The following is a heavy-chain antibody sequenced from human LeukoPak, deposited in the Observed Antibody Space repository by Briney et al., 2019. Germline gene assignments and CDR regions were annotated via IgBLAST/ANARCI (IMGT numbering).Heavy chain of an antibody. CDR3: ASLYYYDSSGYYRDY. D-gene: IGHD3-22*01. CDR1: GGSFSGYY. CDR2: INHSGST. V-gene: IGHV4-34*01. Sequence: SETLSLTCAVYGGSFSGYYWSWIRQPPGKGLEWMGEINHSGSTNYNPSLKRRVTISVDTSKNQFSLKLSSVTAADTAVYYCASLYYYDSSGYYRDYWGQGTLVTVSS. J-gene: IGHJ4*02.